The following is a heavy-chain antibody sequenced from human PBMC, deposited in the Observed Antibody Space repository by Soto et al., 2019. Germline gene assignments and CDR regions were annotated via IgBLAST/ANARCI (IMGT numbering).Heavy chain of an antibody. J-gene: IGHJ4*02. Sequence: VLLVESGGGLVQPGGSLKLSCAASGFVFKDSSIHWVRQASGKGLEWVGRIRDRASSYATAYAASVKGRFTISRDDSSNTAYLQMNRLKTEDTAIYYCTRLISAAQDYWGQGTLVTVSS. CDR1: GFVFKDSS. D-gene: IGHD3-10*01. CDR3: TRLISAAQDY. CDR2: IRDRASSYAT. V-gene: IGHV3-73*01.